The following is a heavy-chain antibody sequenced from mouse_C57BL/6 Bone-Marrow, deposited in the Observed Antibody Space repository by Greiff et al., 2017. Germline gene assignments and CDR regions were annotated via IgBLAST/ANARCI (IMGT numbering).Heavy chain of an antibody. J-gene: IGHJ4*01. D-gene: IGHD2-3*01. CDR1: GFTFSDYG. CDR2: ISSGSSTI. CDR3: ARRWLLGAMDY. V-gene: IGHV5-17*01. Sequence: EVKLVESGGGLVKPGGSLKLSCAASGFTFSDYGMHWVRQAPEKGLEWVAYISSGSSTIYYADTVKGRFTLSRDNAKNTLFLQMTSLRSEDTAMYYCARRWLLGAMDYWGQGTSVTVSS.